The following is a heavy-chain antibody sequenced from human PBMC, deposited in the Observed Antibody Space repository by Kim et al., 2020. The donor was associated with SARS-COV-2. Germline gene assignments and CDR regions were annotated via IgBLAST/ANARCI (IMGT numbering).Heavy chain of an antibody. Sequence: SETLSLTCTVSGDSVSSSQYYWAWIRLSPGKGLEWIGSVLYVETTHYNPSLKSRLTMSIDTSKNQFSLRVRSLTAADTAVYYCARHSRFRSGENWFDPWG. D-gene: IGHD3-16*01. CDR3: ARHSRFRSGENWFDP. J-gene: IGHJ5*02. CDR2: VLYVETT. V-gene: IGHV4-39*01. CDR1: GDSVSSSQYY.